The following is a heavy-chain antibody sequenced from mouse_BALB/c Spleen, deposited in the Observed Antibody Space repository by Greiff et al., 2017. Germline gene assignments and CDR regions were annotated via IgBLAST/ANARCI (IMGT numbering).Heavy chain of an antibody. CDR3: TREGYSYFDY. Sequence: EVKVVESGGGLVKPGGSLKLSCAASGFTFSSYTMSWVRQTPEKRLEWVATISSGGSYTYYPDSVKGRFTISRDNAKNTLYLQMSSLKSEDTAMYYCTREGYSYFDYWGQGTTLTVSS. V-gene: IGHV5-6-4*01. CDR1: GFTFSSYT. D-gene: IGHD2-3*01. CDR2: ISSGGSYT. J-gene: IGHJ2*01.